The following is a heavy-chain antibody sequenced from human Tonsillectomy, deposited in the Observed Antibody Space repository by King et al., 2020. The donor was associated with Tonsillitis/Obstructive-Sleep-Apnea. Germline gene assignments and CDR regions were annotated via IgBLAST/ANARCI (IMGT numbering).Heavy chain of an antibody. CDR2: IYLDDVQ. CDR1: GFSGSSSGTG. Sequence: TLKESGPALVKPTQTLTLTCTVSGFSGSSSGTGVGWIRQPPGKALEWLALIYLDDVQRYSPDLWSRLAITKDNSKNQVTLTMTNMDPVDTATYYCAQEYASSSGPGYWGQGTLVTVSS. V-gene: IGHV2-5*02. CDR3: AQEYASSSGPGY. J-gene: IGHJ4*02. D-gene: IGHD2-8*01.